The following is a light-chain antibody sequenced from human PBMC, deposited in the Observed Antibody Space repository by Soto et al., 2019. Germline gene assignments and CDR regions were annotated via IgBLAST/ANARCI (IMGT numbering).Light chain of an antibody. Sequence: EVVLTQSPGTRSLSPGERATLSCRASESVSSVYLAWYQQRPGQAPRLLMYGASSRATGTPERFSGGGSGTDFTLTISRLEPEDFAVYYCQQYGDSPRTFGQGTRLEIK. CDR3: QQYGDSPRT. CDR1: ESVSSVY. J-gene: IGKJ5*01. CDR2: GAS. V-gene: IGKV3-20*01.